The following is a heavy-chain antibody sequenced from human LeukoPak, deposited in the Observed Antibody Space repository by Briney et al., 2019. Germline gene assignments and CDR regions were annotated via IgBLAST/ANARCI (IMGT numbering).Heavy chain of an antibody. CDR2: IYTSGST. CDR3: ARLALQEVGATQTYYLDY. V-gene: IGHV4-4*07. D-gene: IGHD1-26*01. J-gene: IGHJ4*02. Sequence: SETLSLTCTVSGGSISSYYWSWIRQPAGKGLEWIGRIYTSGSTNYNPSLKSRVTMSVDTSKIQFSLKLSSVTAADTAVYYCARLALQEVGATQTYYLDYWGQGTLVTVSS. CDR1: GGSISSYY.